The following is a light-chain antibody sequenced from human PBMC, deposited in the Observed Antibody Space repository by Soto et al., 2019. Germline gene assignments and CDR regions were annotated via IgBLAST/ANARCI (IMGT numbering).Light chain of an antibody. CDR1: SSDVGGYHY. Sequence: QSALTQPASVSGTPGQSITISCTGTSSDVGGYHYVSWYQHHPGKAPKLMIYEVSNRPSGVSNRFSGSKSANTASLTISGLQAEDEADYYCSSYTSSSAVVFGGGTKLTVL. CDR2: EVS. CDR3: SSYTSSSAVV. J-gene: IGLJ2*01. V-gene: IGLV2-14*01.